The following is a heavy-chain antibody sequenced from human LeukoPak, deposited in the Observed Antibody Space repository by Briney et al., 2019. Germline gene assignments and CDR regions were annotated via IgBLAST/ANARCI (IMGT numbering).Heavy chain of an antibody. CDR2: IRSKAYGGTT. CDR1: GFTFGDYA. CDR3: XXXXXITSIWYYFDY. D-gene: IGHD6-13*01. J-gene: IGHJ4*02. Sequence: GGSLRLSCTASGFTFGDYAMSWFRQAPGKGLEWVGFIRSKAYGGTTEYAASVKGRFTISRDDSKSITYLQMNSLKSGDTAVYXXXXXXXITSIWYYFDYWGQGALVTVSS. V-gene: IGHV3-49*03.